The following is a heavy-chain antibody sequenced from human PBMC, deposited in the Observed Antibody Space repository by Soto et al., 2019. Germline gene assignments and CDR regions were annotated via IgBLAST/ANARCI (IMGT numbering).Heavy chain of an antibody. CDR2: ISGSGGST. Sequence: GGSLRLSCAASGFTFSSYAMSWVRQAPGKGLEWVSGISGSGGSTYDADSVKGRFTISRDNSKNTLYLQMNSLRVEDTAVYYCAIVRKRGRGWYWDYWCQALLVTVS. CDR1: GFTFSSYA. J-gene: IGHJ4*02. CDR3: AIVRKRGRGWYWDY. V-gene: IGHV3-23*01. D-gene: IGHD6-19*01.